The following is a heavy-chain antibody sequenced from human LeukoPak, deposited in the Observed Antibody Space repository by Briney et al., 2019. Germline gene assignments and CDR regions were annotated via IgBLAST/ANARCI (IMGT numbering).Heavy chain of an antibody. CDR1: GGSISSYY. V-gene: IGHV4-59*12. CDR2: IYYSGST. Sequence: PSETLSLTCTVSGGSISSYYWSWIRQPPGKGLEWIGYIYYSGSTNYNPSLKSRVTISVDTSKNQFSLKLSSVTAADTAVYYCARARKGPYSSSWVWQRGHYFDYWGQGTLVTVSS. CDR3: ARARKGPYSSSWVWQRGHYFDY. D-gene: IGHD6-13*01. J-gene: IGHJ4*02.